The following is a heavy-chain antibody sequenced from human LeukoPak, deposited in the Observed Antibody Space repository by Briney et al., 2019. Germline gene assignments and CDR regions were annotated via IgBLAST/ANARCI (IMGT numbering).Heavy chain of an antibody. V-gene: IGHV1-18*01. CDR3: ASVVIHSSSWLGAYYFDY. D-gene: IGHD6-13*01. Sequence: GASVKVSCKASGYTFTSYGFSWVRQAPGQGLEWMGWISAYNGNTNYAQKLQGRVTMTTDTSTSTAYMELGSLRSDDTAVYYCASVVIHSSSWLGAYYFDYWGQGTLVTVSS. CDR1: GYTFTSYG. J-gene: IGHJ4*02. CDR2: ISAYNGNT.